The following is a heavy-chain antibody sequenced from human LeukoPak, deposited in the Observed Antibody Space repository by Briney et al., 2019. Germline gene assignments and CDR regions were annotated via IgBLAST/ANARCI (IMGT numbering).Heavy chain of an antibody. Sequence: ASVKVSCKASGYTFTSYYMHWVRQAPGQGLEWMGIINPSGGGTSYAQKFQGRVTMTRDTSISTAYMELSRLRSDDTAVYYCAREMSGVNLGSFDYWGQGTLVTVSS. D-gene: IGHD7-27*01. V-gene: IGHV1-46*01. CDR2: INPSGGGT. CDR1: GYTFTSYY. CDR3: AREMSGVNLGSFDY. J-gene: IGHJ4*02.